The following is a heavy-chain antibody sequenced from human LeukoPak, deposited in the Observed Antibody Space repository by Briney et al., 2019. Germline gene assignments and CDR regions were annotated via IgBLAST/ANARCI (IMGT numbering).Heavy chain of an antibody. J-gene: IGHJ3*02. CDR2: IYYSGST. D-gene: IGHD2-2*02. CDR3: ARADRYCSRTTCYIGAFDM. Sequence: SETLSLTCTVSGGSISSYYWSWIRQPPGKGLEWIGYIYYSGSTNYNPSLKSRVTMSVDTSKNQFSLKLSSVTAADTAVYYCARADRYCSRTTCYIGAFDMWGQGTMVTVSS. CDR1: GGSISSYY. V-gene: IGHV4-59*01.